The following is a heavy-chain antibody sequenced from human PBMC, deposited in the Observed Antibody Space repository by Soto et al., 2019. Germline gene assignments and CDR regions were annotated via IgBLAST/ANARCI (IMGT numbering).Heavy chain of an antibody. D-gene: IGHD2-2*01. CDR2: LFYSGST. CDR3: ARDRTTYYYGMDV. J-gene: IGHJ6*02. Sequence: QVQLQESGPGLVKPSQTLSLTCAVSGGSIRGGGYYWSWIRQHPGKGLEWIGYLFYSGSTSYNPSLKSRVSISIDTSKNQFSLELSSVTGADTAVYYCARDRTTYYYGMDVWGPGTTVTVSS. CDR1: GGSIRGGGYY. V-gene: IGHV4-31*11.